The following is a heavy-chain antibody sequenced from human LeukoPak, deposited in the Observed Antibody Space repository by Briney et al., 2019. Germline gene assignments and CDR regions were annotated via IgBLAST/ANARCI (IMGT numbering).Heavy chain of an antibody. J-gene: IGHJ4*02. D-gene: IGHD2-2*01. CDR2: IYYSGST. CDR3: ARASQLLEGFDY. Sequence: SQTLSLTCTVSGGSISSGDYYWSWIRQPPGKGLEWIGYIYYSGSTYYNPSLKSRVTISIDTSKNQFSLKLSSVTAADTAVHYCARASQLLEGFDYWGQGTLVTVSS. CDR1: GGSISSGDYY. V-gene: IGHV4-30-4*08.